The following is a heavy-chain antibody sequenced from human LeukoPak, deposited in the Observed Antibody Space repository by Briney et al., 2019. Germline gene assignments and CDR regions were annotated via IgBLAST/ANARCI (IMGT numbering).Heavy chain of an antibody. CDR1: GFTFSGSA. V-gene: IGHV3-73*01. CDR3: TGRPLLSYYGSGRTRSDY. Sequence: PGGSLRLSCAASGFTFSGSAMHWVRQASGKGLEWVGRIRSKANSYATAYAASVKGRFTISRDDSKNTTYLQMNSLKTEDTAVYYCTGRPLLSYYGSGRTRSDYWGQGTLVTVSS. D-gene: IGHD3-10*01. CDR2: IRSKANSYAT. J-gene: IGHJ4*02.